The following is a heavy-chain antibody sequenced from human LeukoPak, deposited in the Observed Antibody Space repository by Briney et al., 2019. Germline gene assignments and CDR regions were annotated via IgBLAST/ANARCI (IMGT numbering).Heavy chain of an antibody. CDR3: VIRIGGYYAFDI. J-gene: IGHJ3*02. D-gene: IGHD3-16*01. Sequence: GGSLRLSCAASGFTFSSYAMSWVRQAPGKGLEWVSFISSSGSTIYYADSVKGRFTISRDNAKNSLYLQMNSLRAEDTAVYYCVIRIGGYYAFDIWGQGTMVSVSS. V-gene: IGHV3-48*04. CDR1: GFTFSSYA. CDR2: ISSSGSTI.